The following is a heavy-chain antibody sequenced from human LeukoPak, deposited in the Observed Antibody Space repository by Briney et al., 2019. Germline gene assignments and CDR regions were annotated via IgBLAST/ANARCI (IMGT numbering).Heavy chain of an antibody. D-gene: IGHD1-7*01. CDR2: IYTSGTT. CDR1: GGSISSYY. CDR3: ARDLSSGNWNYGIDY. Sequence: SETLSLTCTVSGGSISSYYWSSIRQSAGKGLEWIGRIYTSGTTNYNPSLKSRVTMSVDTSKNQFSLKLTSVTAADTAVYYCARDLSSGNWNYGIDYWGQGTLVTVSS. J-gene: IGHJ4*02. V-gene: IGHV4-4*07.